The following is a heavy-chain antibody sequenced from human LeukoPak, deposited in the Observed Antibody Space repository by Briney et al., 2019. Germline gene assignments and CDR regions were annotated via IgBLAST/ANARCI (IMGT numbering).Heavy chain of an antibody. CDR3: ARGAYYYDLVDY. CDR2: IYYSGST. CDR1: GGSISTYY. D-gene: IGHD3-22*01. V-gene: IGHV4-59*01. Sequence: SETLSLTCTVSGGSISTYYWYWIRQPPGKGLEWIGNIYYSGSTNYNPSLKSRVTISVDASKNQFSLKLSSVTAADTAVYYCARGAYYYDLVDYWGQGTLVTVSS. J-gene: IGHJ4*02.